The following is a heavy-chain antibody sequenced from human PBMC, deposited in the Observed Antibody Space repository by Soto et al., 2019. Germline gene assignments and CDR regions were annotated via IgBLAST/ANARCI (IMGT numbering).Heavy chain of an antibody. CDR2: ISYDGSNK. Sequence: LRLSCAASGFTFSSYAMHWVRQAPGKGLEWVAVISYDGSNKYYADSVKGRFTISRDNSKNTLYLQMNSLRAEDTAVYYCARDRQQLVRGWFDPWGQGTLVTVSS. CDR1: GFTFSSYA. CDR3: ARDRQQLVRGWFDP. J-gene: IGHJ5*02. V-gene: IGHV3-30-3*01. D-gene: IGHD6-13*01.